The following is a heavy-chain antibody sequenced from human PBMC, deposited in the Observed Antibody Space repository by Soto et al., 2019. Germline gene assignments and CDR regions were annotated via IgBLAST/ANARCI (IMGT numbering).Heavy chain of an antibody. V-gene: IGHV3-7*01. CDR2: IKQDGSEK. Sequence: PGGFLRLSCAASGFTFSSYLMSWVRQAPGKGLEWVANIKQDGSEKYYLDSVRGRFTISRDNAKNSLYLQMNSLRAEDTAVYYCVRDIGWNLFDYWGQGSLVTVSS. CDR3: VRDIGWNLFDY. D-gene: IGHD1-1*01. J-gene: IGHJ4*02. CDR1: GFTFSSYL.